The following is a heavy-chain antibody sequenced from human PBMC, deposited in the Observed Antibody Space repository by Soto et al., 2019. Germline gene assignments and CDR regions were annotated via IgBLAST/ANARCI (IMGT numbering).Heavy chain of an antibody. D-gene: IGHD2-15*01. Sequence: SETLSLTCTVSGGSISSYYWSWIRQPPGKGLEWIGYIYYSGSTNYNPSLKSRVTISVDTSKNQFSLKLSSVTAADTAVYYCAREPPLGGCGNDAFDIWGQGTMVTVSS. CDR1: GGSISSYY. CDR3: AREPPLGGCGNDAFDI. J-gene: IGHJ3*02. CDR2: IYYSGST. V-gene: IGHV4-59*01.